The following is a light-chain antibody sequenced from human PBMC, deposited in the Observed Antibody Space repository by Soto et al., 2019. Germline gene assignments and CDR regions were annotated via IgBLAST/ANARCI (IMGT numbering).Light chain of an antibody. CDR2: EVS. CDR3: TSFSNSTYV. CDR1: NSDVGSYKY. V-gene: IGLV2-14*01. J-gene: IGLJ1*01. Sequence: QSVLTQAPSVSGSTGQSITISCTGSNSDVGSYKYVSWYQQHPGKAPKLIIYEVSNRPSGVSNRFSGSKSGNTASLTLSGLQAEDEAEYYCTSFSNSTYVFGTGTKVTVL.